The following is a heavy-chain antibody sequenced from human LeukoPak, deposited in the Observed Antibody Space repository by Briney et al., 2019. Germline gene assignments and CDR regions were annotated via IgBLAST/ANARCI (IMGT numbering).Heavy chain of an antibody. D-gene: IGHD4-17*01. CDR2: IYYSGST. CDR3: ARARDYAEPKFDP. CDR1: GGSISSGGYY. Sequence: SETLSLTCTVSGGSISSGGYYWSWIRQHPGKGLEWIGYIYYSGSTYYNPSLKSRVTISVDTSKNQFPLKLSSVTAADTAVYYCARARDYAEPKFDPWGQGTLVTVSS. J-gene: IGHJ5*02. V-gene: IGHV4-31*03.